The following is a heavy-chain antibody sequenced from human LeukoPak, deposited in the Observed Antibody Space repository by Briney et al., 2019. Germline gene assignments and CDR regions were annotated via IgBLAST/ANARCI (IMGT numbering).Heavy chain of an antibody. CDR3: ARRSGPFGVVIKRSSHGPIGY. J-gene: IGHJ4*02. CDR1: RGSLSGYN. CDR2: IYHSGST. V-gene: IGHV4-34*01. D-gene: IGHD3-3*01. Sequence: SETLSLSCALYRGSLSGYNWSCICQRPQKRREWIGEIYHSGSTNYNPSLKSRVNISVDTSKNQFSLKLSSVNAADTVVYYCARRSGPFGVVIKRSSHGPIGYWGQGTPVTVSS.